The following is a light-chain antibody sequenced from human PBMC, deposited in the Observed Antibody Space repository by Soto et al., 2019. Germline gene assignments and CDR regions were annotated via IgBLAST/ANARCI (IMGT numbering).Light chain of an antibody. CDR3: QQYYSKPLT. Sequence: DIVMTQSPDSLAVSLGERATINCKSSQSVLFSSNNKNYLGWYQQKVGQPPKLLIYWASTRESGVHDRFSGSGSGTDFTLTISSLQAEDVAVYYCQQYYSKPLTFGGGTKVEIK. V-gene: IGKV4-1*01. CDR2: WAS. CDR1: QSVLFSSNNKNY. J-gene: IGKJ4*01.